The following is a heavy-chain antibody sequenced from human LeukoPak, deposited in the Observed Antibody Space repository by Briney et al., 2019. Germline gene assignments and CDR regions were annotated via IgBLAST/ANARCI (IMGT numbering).Heavy chain of an antibody. D-gene: IGHD5-24*01. CDR3: ARGSMGRWLQPFDY. J-gene: IGHJ4*02. CDR2: IYYSGST. V-gene: IGHV4-59*01. Sequence: SETLSLTCTVSGGSISSYYWSWLRQPPGKGLEWFGYIYYSGSTNYNPSLKSRVPISVDTSKQQFSLKLSSVTAADTAVYYCARGSMGRWLQPFDYWGQGTLVTVSS. CDR1: GGSISSYY.